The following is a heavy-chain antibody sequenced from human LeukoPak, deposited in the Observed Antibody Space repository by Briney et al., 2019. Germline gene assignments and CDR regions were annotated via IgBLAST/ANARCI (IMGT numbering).Heavy chain of an antibody. V-gene: IGHV5-51*01. CDR3: ARRIAGSGVDY. J-gene: IGHJ4*02. Sequence: GESLKISCKASGYSFATYWIGWVRQMPGKGLEWMGIIFPADSDTRYSPSFQGQVTISADKPISTAYLQWRSLKASDSAMYYCARRIAGSGVDYWGQGTLVTVSS. D-gene: IGHD6-13*01. CDR2: IFPADSDT. CDR1: GYSFATYW.